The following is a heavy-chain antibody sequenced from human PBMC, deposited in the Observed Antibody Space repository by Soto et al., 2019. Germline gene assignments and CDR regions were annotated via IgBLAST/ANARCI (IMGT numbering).Heavy chain of an antibody. J-gene: IGHJ6*02. V-gene: IGHV4-59*08. CDR2: IYYSGST. Sequence: PSETLSLTCTVFGGSISSYYWSWIRQPPGKGLEWIGYIYYSGSTNYNPTLKSRLTISVDTSKSQFSLKLSSVTAADTAVYYCARYEYYYGSGSYRPRYYGMDVWGQGTTVTVSS. D-gene: IGHD3-10*01. CDR1: GGSISSYY. CDR3: ARYEYYYGSGSYRPRYYGMDV.